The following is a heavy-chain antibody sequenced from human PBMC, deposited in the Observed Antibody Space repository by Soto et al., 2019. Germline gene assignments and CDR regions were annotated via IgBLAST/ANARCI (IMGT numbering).Heavy chain of an antibody. J-gene: IGHJ6*02. CDR3: ARESLTVVRGVGYYGMDV. Sequence: QVQLVQSGAEVKKPGASVKVSCKASGYTFTSYGISWVRQAPGQGLEWMGWISAYNGNTNYAQKLQGRVTMTTDTSTSTAYMELRILRSDDTAVYYCARESLTVVRGVGYYGMDVWGQGTTVTVSS. V-gene: IGHV1-18*01. CDR2: ISAYNGNT. CDR1: GYTFTSYG. D-gene: IGHD2-15*01.